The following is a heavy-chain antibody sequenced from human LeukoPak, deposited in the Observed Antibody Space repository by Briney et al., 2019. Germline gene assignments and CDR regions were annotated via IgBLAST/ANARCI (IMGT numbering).Heavy chain of an antibody. V-gene: IGHV4-39*07. CDR3: ARVPVYYYDSSGYYSGDFDI. J-gene: IGHJ3*02. CDR2: IYYTGST. CDR1: GGSISSSSYY. D-gene: IGHD3-22*01. Sequence: SETLSLTCTVSGGSISSSSYYWGWIRQPPGKGLEWIGSIYYTGSTYYNPSLKSRVTISVDTSKNQFSLKLSSVTAADTAVYYCARVPVYYYDSSGYYSGDFDIWGQGTMITVSS.